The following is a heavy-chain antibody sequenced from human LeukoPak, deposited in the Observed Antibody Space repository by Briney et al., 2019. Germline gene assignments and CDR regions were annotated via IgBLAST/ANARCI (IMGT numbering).Heavy chain of an antibody. CDR2: ISRDWGST. V-gene: IGHV3-64*02. D-gene: IGHD3-10*01. J-gene: IGHJ4*02. Sequence: GGSLRLSCAASGFTFSSFAMHWVRQAPGKGLEYVSGISRDWGSTYYADSVKGRFTISRDNSKNTLYLQMGSLRAEDMAVYYCAIQIRGVIYWGQGTLVTVSS. CDR1: GFTFSSFA. CDR3: AIQIRGVIY.